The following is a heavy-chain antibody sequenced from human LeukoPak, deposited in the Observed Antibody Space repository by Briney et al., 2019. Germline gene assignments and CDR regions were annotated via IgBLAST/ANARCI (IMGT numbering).Heavy chain of an antibody. V-gene: IGHV4-34*01. CDR3: ARRYYYNLGSFPFDF. D-gene: IGHD3-10*01. CDR1: GGPFSGYF. J-gene: IGHJ4*02. CDR2: IHNSGTT. Sequence: PTETLSLTCAVSGGPFSGYFWSWIRQSSGKGLEWIGEIHNSGTTNYNPSLNSRVTISEDTSKNQFYLNLSSVTAADTAVYYCARRYYYNLGSFPFDFWGQGTLVTVSS.